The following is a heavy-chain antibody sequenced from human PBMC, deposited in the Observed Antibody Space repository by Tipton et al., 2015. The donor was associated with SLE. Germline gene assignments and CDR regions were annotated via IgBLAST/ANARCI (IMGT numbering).Heavy chain of an antibody. V-gene: IGHV3-30*03. CDR2: ISYDGTNK. CDR1: GFTFSSYS. J-gene: IGHJ6*02. CDR3: ARRVGSYYGMDV. Sequence: SLRLSCAASGFTFSSYSMNWVRQAPGKGLEWVAVISYDGTNKYYADSVKGRFTISRDNSKNTVYLQMNSLRAEDTAVYHCARRVGSYYGMDVWGQGTTVTVSS. D-gene: IGHD3-10*01.